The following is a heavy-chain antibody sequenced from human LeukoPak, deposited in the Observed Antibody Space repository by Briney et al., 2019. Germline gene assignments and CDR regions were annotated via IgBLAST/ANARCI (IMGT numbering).Heavy chain of an antibody. Sequence: PGGSLRLSCAASGFTFSSYAMSWVRQAPGKGLEWVPGISWNSGSIGYADSVKGRFTISRDNAKNSLYLQMNSLRAEDTALYYCAKGTRGYYYDSSGYPYYFDYWGQGTLVTVSS. D-gene: IGHD3-22*01. CDR3: AKGTRGYYYDSSGYPYYFDY. J-gene: IGHJ4*02. CDR2: ISWNSGSI. V-gene: IGHV3-9*01. CDR1: GFTFSSYA.